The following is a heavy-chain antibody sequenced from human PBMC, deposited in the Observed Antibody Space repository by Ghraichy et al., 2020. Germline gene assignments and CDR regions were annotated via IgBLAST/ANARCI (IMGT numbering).Heavy chain of an antibody. CDR3: AEDRRLWFGESFDY. V-gene: IGHV3-23*01. D-gene: IGHD3-10*01. J-gene: IGHJ4*02. CDR2: ISGSGGST. CDR1: GFTFSSYA. Sequence: GGSLRLSCAASGFTFSSYAMSWVRQAPGKGLEWVSAISGSGGSTYYADSVKGRFTISRDNSKNTLYLQMNSLRAEDTAVYYCAEDRRLWFGESFDYWGQGTLVTVSS.